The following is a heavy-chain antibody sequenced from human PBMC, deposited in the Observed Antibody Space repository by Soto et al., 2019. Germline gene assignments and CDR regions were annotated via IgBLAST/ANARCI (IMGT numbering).Heavy chain of an antibody. J-gene: IGHJ6*02. CDR2: MSPNSGNT. Sequence: GASVKVSCKASGYTFTTYDINWVRQATGQGLELMGWMSPNSGNTGYAQKFQGRVTMTRDTSISTAYMELSSLRSDDTAVYYCARQWELSGYYYGMDVWGQGTTVTVYS. V-gene: IGHV1-8*01. CDR3: ARQWELSGYYYGMDV. CDR1: GYTFTTYD. D-gene: IGHD1-26*01.